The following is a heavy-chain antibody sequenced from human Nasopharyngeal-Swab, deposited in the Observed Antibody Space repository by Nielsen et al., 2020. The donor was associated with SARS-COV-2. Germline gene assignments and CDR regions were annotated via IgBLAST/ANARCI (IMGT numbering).Heavy chain of an antibody. CDR1: GYTFSDYW. CDR2: IDNHGTIT. V-gene: IGHV3-74*01. Sequence: GESLKISCAASGYTFSDYWMHWVRQVPGKGLVWVSRIDNHGTITGYADSVKGRFTISRDDAKNSVYLQMNSLRAEDTAVYYCARESVVTGMDDATDIWGQGTMVTVSS. D-gene: IGHD2-21*02. CDR3: ARESVVTGMDDATDI. J-gene: IGHJ3*02.